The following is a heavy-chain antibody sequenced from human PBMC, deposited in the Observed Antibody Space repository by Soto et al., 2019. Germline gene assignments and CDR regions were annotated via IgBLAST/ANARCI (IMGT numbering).Heavy chain of an antibody. CDR1: GFTFSGFA. D-gene: IGHD5-18*01. CDR3: TRADTVPTSELKYYYYGMDV. V-gene: IGHV3-30-3*01. J-gene: IGHJ6*02. CDR2: ISSDGSNK. Sequence: QVQLVESGGGVVQPGRSLRLSCAASGFTFSGFAMHWVRQAPGRGLEWVAVISSDGSNKYNADSVEGRFTISRDNSKGTLHLQTNSLRVEDTAVYYCTRADTVPTSELKYYYYGMDVWGQGTTVTVSS.